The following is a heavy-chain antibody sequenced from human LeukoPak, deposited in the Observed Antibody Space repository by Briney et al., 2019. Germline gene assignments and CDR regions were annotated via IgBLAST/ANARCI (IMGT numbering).Heavy chain of an antibody. J-gene: IGHJ4*02. V-gene: IGHV3-72*01. CDR2: CRNKANSYTT. CDR1: GFTFSDHY. CDR3: AGEAGSYGPVVY. Sequence: GGSLRLSCAASGFTFSDHYVDWVRQAPGKGLEWVGRCRNKANSYTTEYAASVEGRSTISRDDSKNSLYLQMNSLKAEDTAVYYCAGEAGSYGPVVYWGQGTLVTVSS. D-gene: IGHD3-10*01.